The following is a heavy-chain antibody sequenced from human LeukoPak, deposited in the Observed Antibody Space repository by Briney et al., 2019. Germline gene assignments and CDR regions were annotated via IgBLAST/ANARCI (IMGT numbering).Heavy chain of an antibody. Sequence: PGGSLRLSCAASGFTFSSYSMNSVRQAPGKGLGWVSYISSSSSTIYYADSVKGRFTISRDNAKNSLYLQMNSLRAEETAVYYCARVTTIYYFDYWGQGTLVTVSS. J-gene: IGHJ4*02. CDR1: GFTFSSYS. D-gene: IGHD4-11*01. CDR3: ARVTTIYYFDY. V-gene: IGHV3-48*01. CDR2: ISSSSSTI.